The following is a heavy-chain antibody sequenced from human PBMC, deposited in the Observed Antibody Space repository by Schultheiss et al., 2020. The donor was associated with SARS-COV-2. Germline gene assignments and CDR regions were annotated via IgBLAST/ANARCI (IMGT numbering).Heavy chain of an antibody. CDR2: IDHSGST. Sequence: SETLSLTCAVSGYSISSGYYWGWIRQPPGKGLEWIGSIDHSGSTNYNPSLKSRVTISVDTSKNHLSLKLSSVTAADTAVYYCARRRIAARDDAFDIWGQGTMVTISS. V-gene: IGHV4-38-2*01. J-gene: IGHJ3*02. CDR1: GYSISSGYY. CDR3: ARRRIAARDDAFDI. D-gene: IGHD6-6*01.